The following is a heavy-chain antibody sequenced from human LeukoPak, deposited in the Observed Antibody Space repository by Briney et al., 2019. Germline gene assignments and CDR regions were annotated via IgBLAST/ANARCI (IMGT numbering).Heavy chain of an antibody. CDR2: IWYDGSNK. Sequence: GGSLRLSCAASGFTFSSYGMHWVRQAPGKGLEWVAVIWYDGSNKYYADSVKGQFTISRDNSKNTLYLQMNSLRADDTAVYYCASSSGWYEPIEYWGQGTLVTVSS. CDR1: GFTFSSYG. V-gene: IGHV3-33*01. D-gene: IGHD6-19*01. CDR3: ASSSGWYEPIEY. J-gene: IGHJ4*02.